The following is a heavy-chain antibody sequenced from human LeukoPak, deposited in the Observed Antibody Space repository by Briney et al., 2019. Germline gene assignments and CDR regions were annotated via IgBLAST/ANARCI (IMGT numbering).Heavy chain of an antibody. D-gene: IGHD3-22*01. CDR1: GFTVSNNH. CDR3: ARHYYDAKAFDA. J-gene: IGHJ3*01. CDR2: LYSGGAT. Sequence: GESLRLSCAASGFTVSNNHMTWVRQAPGRGLEWVSVLYSGGATYYADSVKGRFTISRHNSENTLYLQMNNLRPEDTAVYFCARHYYDAKAFDAWGQGTMVTVSS. V-gene: IGHV3-53*04.